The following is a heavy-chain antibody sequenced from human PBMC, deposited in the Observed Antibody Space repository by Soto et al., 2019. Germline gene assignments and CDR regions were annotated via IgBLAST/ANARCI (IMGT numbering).Heavy chain of an antibody. CDR3: ARSSVAAAGDFDY. J-gene: IGHJ4*02. D-gene: IGHD6-13*01. Sequence: QVQLVQSGAEVKKPGASVKVSCKASGYTFTSYAMHWVRQAPGQRLEWMGWINAGNGNTKYSQKFQGRVTITRDTYASTAYMELSSLRSEDTAVYYCARSSVAAAGDFDYWGQGTLVTVSS. V-gene: IGHV1-3*01. CDR1: GYTFTSYA. CDR2: INAGNGNT.